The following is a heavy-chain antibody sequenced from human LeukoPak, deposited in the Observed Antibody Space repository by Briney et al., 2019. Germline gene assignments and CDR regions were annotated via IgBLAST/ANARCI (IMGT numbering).Heavy chain of an antibody. Sequence: TLSLTCTVSGGSISSGGYYWSWIRQHPGKGLEWIGYIYYSGSTYYNPSLKSRVTISVDTSKNQFSLKLSSVTAADTAVYYCARGGDYYDSSGYDYWGPGTLVTVSS. V-gene: IGHV4-31*03. J-gene: IGHJ4*02. CDR1: GGSISSGGYY. CDR3: ARGGDYYDSSGYDY. D-gene: IGHD3-22*01. CDR2: IYYSGST.